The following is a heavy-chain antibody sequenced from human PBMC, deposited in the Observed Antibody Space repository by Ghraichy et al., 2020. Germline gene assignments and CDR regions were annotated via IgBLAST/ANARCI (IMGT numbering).Heavy chain of an antibody. Sequence: GESLNISCKGSGYSFTSYWISWVRQMPGKGLEWMGRIDPSDSYTNYSPSFQGHATISADKSISTAYLQWSSLKASDTAMYYCARLCFHDYGDYGGDDYYYYMDVWGKGTTVTVSS. J-gene: IGHJ6*03. CDR3: ARLCFHDYGDYGGDDYYYYMDV. CDR2: IDPSDSYT. D-gene: IGHD4-17*01. CDR1: GYSFTSYW. V-gene: IGHV5-10-1*01.